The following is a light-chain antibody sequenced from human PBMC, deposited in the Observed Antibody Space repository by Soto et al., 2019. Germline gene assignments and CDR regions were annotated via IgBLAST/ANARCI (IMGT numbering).Light chain of an antibody. V-gene: IGKV3-11*01. J-gene: IGKJ5*01. CDR1: QFLSSY. CDR3: HQRNK. CDR2: DTS. Sequence: EVVLTQSPATLSLAPGERATLSCRASQFLSSYLAWYQQKPGQPPSLLIYDTSNRATGVPARFSGSRSGTEFTLTISSVEPADFVVYFCHQRNKVGQGTRLEI.